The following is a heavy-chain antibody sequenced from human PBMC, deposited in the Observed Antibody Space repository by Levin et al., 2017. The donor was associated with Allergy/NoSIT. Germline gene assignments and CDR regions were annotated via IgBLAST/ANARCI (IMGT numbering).Heavy chain of an antibody. CDR2: TRNKANSYTT. CDR3: AVSGYSYSRRYFDL. V-gene: IGHV3-72*01. D-gene: IGHD5-18*01. CDR1: GFTFSDHY. Sequence: LSLTCAASGFTFSDHYMDWVRQAPGKGLEWVGRTRNKANSYTTEYAASVKGRFTISRDDSKNSLYLQMNSLKTEDTAVYYCAVSGYSYSRRYFDLWGRGTLVTVSS. J-gene: IGHJ2*01.